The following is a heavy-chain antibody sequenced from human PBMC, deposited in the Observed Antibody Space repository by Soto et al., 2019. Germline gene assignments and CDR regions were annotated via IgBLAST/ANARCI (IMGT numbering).Heavy chain of an antibody. CDR3: ARNDTSGHYSDY. CDR2: ISVNSGTT. V-gene: IGHV1-18*01. D-gene: IGHD3-22*01. CDR1: GYNFNTYG. J-gene: IGHJ4*02. Sequence: GASVKVSCKGSGYNFNTYGITWVRQAPGQGLEWMGWISVNSGTTNYAQKIQGRVTMTTDTSSSTAFMELRSLRSDDTAVYYCARNDTSGHYSDYWGQGTLVTVSS.